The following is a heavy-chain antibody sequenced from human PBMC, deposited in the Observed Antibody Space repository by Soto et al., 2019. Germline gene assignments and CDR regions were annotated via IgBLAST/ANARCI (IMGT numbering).Heavy chain of an antibody. J-gene: IGHJ6*02. CDR3: ARPGEGVLFYYALDV. CDR2: ISSGSDTI. Sequence: EVQLVESGGGLVQPGGSLRLSCVASGFTLSSYSMNWVRQAPGKGLEWISYISSGSDTIYYADSVKGRFTVSRDNAKNSLYLQMNSLRADDTAVYYCARPGEGVLFYYALDVWGQGTTVTVSS. CDR1: GFTLSSYS. D-gene: IGHD3-16*01. V-gene: IGHV3-48*01.